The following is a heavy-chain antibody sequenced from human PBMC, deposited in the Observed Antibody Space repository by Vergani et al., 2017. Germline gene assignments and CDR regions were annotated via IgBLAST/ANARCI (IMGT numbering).Heavy chain of an antibody. CDR2: IHTSGST. Sequence: QVQLQESGPGLVKPSETLSLTCTVSGGSISSYYWSWIRQPAGKGLEWIGRIHTSGSTNYNPSLKSRVTISVDTSKNQFSLKLSSVTAADTAVYYCAREGHYYDRVPLGMDVWGQGTTVTVSS. D-gene: IGHD3-22*01. J-gene: IGHJ6*02. CDR1: GGSISSYY. CDR3: AREGHYYDRVPLGMDV. V-gene: IGHV4-4*07.